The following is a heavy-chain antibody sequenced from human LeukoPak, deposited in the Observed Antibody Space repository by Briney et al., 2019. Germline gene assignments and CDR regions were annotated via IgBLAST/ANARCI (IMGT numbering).Heavy chain of an antibody. CDR1: GYSISSGYY. J-gene: IGHJ4*02. D-gene: IGHD3-3*01. Sequence: PSETLSLTCTVSGYSISSGYYWSWIRQPPGKGLEWIGEINHSGSTNYNPSLKSRVTISVDTSKNQFSLKLSSVTAADTAVYYCARIRFGVVIRRPYYFDYWGQGTLVTVSS. CDR2: INHSGST. V-gene: IGHV4-38-2*02. CDR3: ARIRFGVVIRRPYYFDY.